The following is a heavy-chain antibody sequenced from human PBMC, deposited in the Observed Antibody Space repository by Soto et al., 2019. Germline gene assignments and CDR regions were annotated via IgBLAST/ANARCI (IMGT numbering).Heavy chain of an antibody. CDR1: GFTFSSYA. Sequence: GGSLRLSCAASGFTFSSYAMTWVRQAPGKGLEWVSVISGSGTNTYYAGSVKGRVTISRDNSNNTLWLQMDRLRAEDTAIYYCAKGGTNDYSPLDFCGQGT. V-gene: IGHV3-23*01. J-gene: IGHJ4*02. CDR3: AKGGTNDYSPLDF. CDR2: ISGSGTNT. D-gene: IGHD2-8*01.